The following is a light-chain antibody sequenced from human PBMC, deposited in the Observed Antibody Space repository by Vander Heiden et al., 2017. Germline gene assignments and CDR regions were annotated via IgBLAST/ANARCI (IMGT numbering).Light chain of an antibody. CDR2: KAS. J-gene: IGKJ2*01. CDR3: QQYNSYPYT. Sequence: RVTITCRASQSISSWLAWYQQKPGKAPKLLIYKASSLESGVPSRFSGSGCGTEFTLTISSLQPDDFATYYCQQYNSYPYTFGQGTKLEIK. V-gene: IGKV1-5*03. CDR1: QSISSW.